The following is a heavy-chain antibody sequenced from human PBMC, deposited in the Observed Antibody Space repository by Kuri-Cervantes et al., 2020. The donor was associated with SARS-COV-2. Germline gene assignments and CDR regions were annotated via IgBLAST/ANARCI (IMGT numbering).Heavy chain of an antibody. J-gene: IGHJ6*02. Sequence: ASVKVSCKASGYTFTSYAMNWVRQAPGQGLEWMGWINTNTGNPTYAQGFTGRFVFSLDTSVSTAYLQISSLKAEDTAVYYCARDMVVPAASDHYYYGMDVWDQGTKVTV. D-gene: IGHD2-2*01. V-gene: IGHV7-4-1*02. CDR3: ARDMVVPAASDHYYYGMDV. CDR1: GYTFTSYA. CDR2: INTNTGNP.